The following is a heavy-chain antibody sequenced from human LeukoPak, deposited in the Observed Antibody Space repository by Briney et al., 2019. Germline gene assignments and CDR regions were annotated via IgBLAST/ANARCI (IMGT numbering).Heavy chain of an antibody. D-gene: IGHD2-8*02. CDR3: ARYLVGAPDY. CDR1: GFAFSSYW. CDR2: IRQDGSEK. V-gene: IGHV3-7*01. Sequence: GGSLRLSCAGTGFAFSSYWMTWVRQAPGKGLEWVASIRQDGSEKYYVDSVKGRFTISRDNGKKSLYLQMYCLRAEDTAVYYCARYLVGAPDYWGQGTLVTVSS. J-gene: IGHJ4*02.